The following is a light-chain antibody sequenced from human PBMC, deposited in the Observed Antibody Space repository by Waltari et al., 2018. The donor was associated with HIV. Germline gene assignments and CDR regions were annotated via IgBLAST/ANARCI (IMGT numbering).Light chain of an antibody. V-gene: IGKV4-1*01. J-gene: IGKJ1*01. CDR2: WAS. CDR1: QSVLYNSNSKNY. Sequence: CKASQSVLYNSNSKNYLSWYQQRPGQPPKLLIYWASTRKSGVPDRFSGSASGTDFTLTISGLQAEDVAVYYCHQYYTTPWAFGQGTKVEIK. CDR3: HQYYTTPWA.